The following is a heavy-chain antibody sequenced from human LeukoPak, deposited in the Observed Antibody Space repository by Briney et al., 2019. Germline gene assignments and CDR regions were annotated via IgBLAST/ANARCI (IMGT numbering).Heavy chain of an antibody. J-gene: IGHJ6*03. CDR2: IYYSGST. CDR3: AQGSGWLSQDYYYYMDV. D-gene: IGHD6-19*01. V-gene: IGHV4-59*01. Sequence: SETLSLTCTVSGGSISSYYWSWIRQPPGKGLEWIGYIYYSGSTNYNPSLKSRVTISVDTSKNQFSLKLSSVTAADTAVYYCAQGSGWLSQDYYYYMDVWGKGTTVTVSS. CDR1: GGSISSYY.